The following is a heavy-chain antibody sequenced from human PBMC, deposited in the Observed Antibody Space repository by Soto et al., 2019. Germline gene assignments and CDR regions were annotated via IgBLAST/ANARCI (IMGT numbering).Heavy chain of an antibody. CDR2: LESTESGGAT. J-gene: IGHJ4*02. V-gene: IGHV3-15*04. Sequence: EAHLVESGGGLVKAGGSLRLSCAASVFILSDTWMNWVRQARGKGLEWVGRLESTESGGATAFASAAKGRFTISRGESKNALSLHMPSLPPEDTALYYCAADRHVTPYWCERWGQGALVNVSP. CDR3: AADRHVTPYWCER. D-gene: IGHD2-8*02. CDR1: VFILSDTW.